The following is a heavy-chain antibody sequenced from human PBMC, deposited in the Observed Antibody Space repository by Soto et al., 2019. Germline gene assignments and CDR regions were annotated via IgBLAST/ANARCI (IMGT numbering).Heavy chain of an antibody. Sequence: GGSLRLSCAASGFTFSSYGMHWVRQAPGKGLEWVAVISYDGSNKYYADSVKGRFTISRDNSKNTLYLQMNSLRAEDTAVYYCAKEGLITIFGVVSGLDYFDYWGQGTLVTVSS. CDR3: AKEGLITIFGVVSGLDYFDY. J-gene: IGHJ4*02. V-gene: IGHV3-30*18. D-gene: IGHD3-3*01. CDR1: GFTFSSYG. CDR2: ISYDGSNK.